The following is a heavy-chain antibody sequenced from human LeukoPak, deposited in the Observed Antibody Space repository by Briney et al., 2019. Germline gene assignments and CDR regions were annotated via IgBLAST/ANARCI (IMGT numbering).Heavy chain of an antibody. Sequence: GGSLRLSCAASGFTFSSYSMNWVRQAPGKGLEWVAVISYDGSNKYYADSVKGRFTISRDNSKNTLYLQMNSLRAEDTAVYYCAGLDENRYYFDYWGQGTLVTVSS. J-gene: IGHJ4*02. V-gene: IGHV3-30*04. CDR1: GFTFSSYS. CDR2: ISYDGSNK. CDR3: AGLDENRYYFDY. D-gene: IGHD2/OR15-2a*01.